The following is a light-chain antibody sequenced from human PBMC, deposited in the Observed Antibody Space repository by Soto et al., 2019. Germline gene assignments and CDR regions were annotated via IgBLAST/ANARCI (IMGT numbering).Light chain of an antibody. CDR2: AAS. CDR3: QNYNSAPFT. Sequence: DIQLTQSPSSLSASVGDRVTITCRASQGFSHYLAWYQQRTGKVPKLLIYAASTLQSGVPSRFSGSRSGTDFSITISSLQPEAVATYCCQNYNSAPFTFGQGTKLDI. CDR1: QGFSHY. J-gene: IGKJ2*01. V-gene: IGKV1-27*01.